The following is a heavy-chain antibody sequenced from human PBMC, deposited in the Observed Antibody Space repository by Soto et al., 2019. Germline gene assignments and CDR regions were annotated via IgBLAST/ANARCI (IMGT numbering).Heavy chain of an antibody. D-gene: IGHD4-17*01. V-gene: IGHV3-21*01. CDR1: GFTFSSYS. CDR3: ARDLDYGDYGTFDP. Sequence: GGSLRLSCAASGFTFSSYSMNWVRQAPGKGLEWVSSISSSSSYIYYADSVKGRFTISRDNAKNSLYLQMNSLRAEDTAVYYCARDLDYGDYGTFDPWGQGTLVTVSS. J-gene: IGHJ5*02. CDR2: ISSSSSYI.